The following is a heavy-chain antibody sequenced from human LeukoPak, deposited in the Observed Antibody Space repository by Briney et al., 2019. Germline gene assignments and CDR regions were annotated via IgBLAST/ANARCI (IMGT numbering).Heavy chain of an antibody. CDR1: GYPFVGYF. J-gene: IGHJ4*02. V-gene: IGHV1-2*06. D-gene: IGHD1-26*01. Sequence: ASVKVSCKTSGYPFVGYFIHWVRQAPGQGLQWMGRINPNSGGTEYEPSFQGRVTMTRDTSISTAYVEVSTLISDDTAVYYCARDLSSTPNWEFDYWGQGTQVTVSS. CDR2: INPNSGGT. CDR3: ARDLSSTPNWEFDY.